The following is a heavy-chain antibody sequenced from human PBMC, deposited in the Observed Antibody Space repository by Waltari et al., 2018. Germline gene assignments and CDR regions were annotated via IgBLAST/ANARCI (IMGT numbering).Heavy chain of an antibody. V-gene: IGHV3-53*01. CDR3: ARDPRIAAAGTDPSDY. D-gene: IGHD6-13*01. Sequence: EVQLVESGGGLIQPGGSLRLSCAASGFTVSSNYMSWVRQAPGKGLEWVSVIYRGGSTNTADSVKGRFTISRDNSKNTLYLQMNSLRAEDTAVYYCARDPRIAAAGTDPSDYWGQGTLVTVSS. CDR2: IYRGGST. CDR1: GFTVSSNY. J-gene: IGHJ4*02.